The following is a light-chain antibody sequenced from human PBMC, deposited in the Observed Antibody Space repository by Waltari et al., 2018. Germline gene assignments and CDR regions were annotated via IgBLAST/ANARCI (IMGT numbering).Light chain of an antibody. V-gene: IGKV3-20*01. CDR2: GAS. CDR1: QSLGKNY. J-gene: IGKJ2*01. CDR3: QQYASSVLYT. Sequence: IVLTQSPGTLSLSPGDRASLSCKASQSLGKNYLAWYQHKPGQAPRLLIHGASSRAAGIPDRFSGSGSGTDFTLTISRLEPEDFAVYYCQQYASSVLYTFGQGTKLEIK.